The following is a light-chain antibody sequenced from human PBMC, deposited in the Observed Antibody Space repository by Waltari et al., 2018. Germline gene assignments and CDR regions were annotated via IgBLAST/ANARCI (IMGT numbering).Light chain of an antibody. CDR3: QVWDSSSDHRV. CDR1: NIGNKN. V-gene: IGLV3-21*03. J-gene: IGLJ2*01. Sequence: SYVVTQPPSVSVAPGKTARITVAGNNIGNKNVPWDQQKPGQAPVLVVYDDSDRPAGTPERFSGSNSGNTATLTINRAEAGDEADYHCQVWDSSSDHRVFGGGTKLTVL. CDR2: DDS.